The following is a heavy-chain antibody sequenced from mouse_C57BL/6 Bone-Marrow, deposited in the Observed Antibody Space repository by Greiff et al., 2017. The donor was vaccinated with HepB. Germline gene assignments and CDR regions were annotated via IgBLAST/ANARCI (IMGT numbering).Heavy chain of an antibody. J-gene: IGHJ4*01. CDR3: ARKGTGLMDY. V-gene: IGHV1-52*01. CDR2: IDPSDSET. Sequence: VQPQQPGAELVRPGSSVKLSCKASGYTFTSYWMHWVKQRPIQGLEWIGNIDPSDSETHYNQKFKDKATLTVDKSSSTAYMQLSSLTSEDSAVYYCARKGTGLMDYWGQGTSVTVSS. D-gene: IGHD3-3*01. CDR1: GYTFTSYW.